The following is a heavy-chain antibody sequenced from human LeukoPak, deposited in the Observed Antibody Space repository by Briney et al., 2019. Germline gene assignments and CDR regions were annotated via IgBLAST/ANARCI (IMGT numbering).Heavy chain of an antibody. CDR2: IYSGGST. CDR1: GFTVRSSY. D-gene: IGHD1-26*01. J-gene: IGHJ4*02. Sequence: GGSLRLSCAASGFTVRSSYMSWVRQAPGKGLEWVAVIYSGGSTYYANSLKGRFTISRDNSKNTLYLQMNSLRADDTAVYYCARGGGVGAANFDYWGQGTLVTVSS. V-gene: IGHV3-53*01. CDR3: ARGGGVGAANFDY.